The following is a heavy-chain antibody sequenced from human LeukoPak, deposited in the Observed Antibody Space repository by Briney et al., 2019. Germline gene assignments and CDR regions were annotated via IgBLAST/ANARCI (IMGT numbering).Heavy chain of an antibody. V-gene: IGHV3-15*01. CDR1: GFTFSNAW. CDR3: VGYCSGGNCPNAFDI. J-gene: IGHJ3*02. D-gene: IGHD2-15*01. Sequence: GGSLRLSCAASGFTFSNAWMSWVRQAPGNGLEWLGRIKSKTDGGTTDYAAPVKGRFTISRDDSKNTLYRQMNSLKTEDTAVYYCVGYCSGGNCPNAFDIWGQGTMVTVSS. CDR2: IKSKTDGGTT.